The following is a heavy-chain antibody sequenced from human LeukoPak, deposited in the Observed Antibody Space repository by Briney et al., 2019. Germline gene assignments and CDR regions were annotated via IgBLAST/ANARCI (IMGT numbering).Heavy chain of an antibody. V-gene: IGHV3-48*01. Sequence: GGSLRLSCAASGFTFSTYSMNWVRRAPGKGLEWVSYISSSSSTIYYADSVTGRFTISRDNAKNSLYLQMNSLRAEDTAVYYCARDSYYDSSGYFPFPFDYWGQGTLVTVSS. D-gene: IGHD3-22*01. J-gene: IGHJ4*02. CDR3: ARDSYYDSSGYFPFPFDY. CDR2: ISSSSSTI. CDR1: GFTFSTYS.